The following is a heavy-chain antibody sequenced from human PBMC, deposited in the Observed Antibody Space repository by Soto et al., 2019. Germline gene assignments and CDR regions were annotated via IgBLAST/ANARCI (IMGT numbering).Heavy chain of an antibody. CDR1: GGSISSGGYY. V-gene: IGHV4-31*03. D-gene: IGHD6-13*01. J-gene: IGHJ6*02. CDR2: IYYSGST. CDR3: ARDRSGIAAAGPSHYYYGMDV. Sequence: SETLSLTCTVSGGSISSGGYYWSWIRQHPGKGLEWIGYIYYSGSTYYNPSLKSRVTTSVDTSKNQFSLKLSSVTAADTAVYYCARDRSGIAAAGPSHYYYGMDVWGQGTTVTVSS.